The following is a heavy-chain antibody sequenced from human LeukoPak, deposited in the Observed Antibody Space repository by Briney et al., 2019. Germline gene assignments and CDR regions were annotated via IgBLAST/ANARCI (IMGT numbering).Heavy chain of an antibody. D-gene: IGHD1-26*01. CDR1: GGTFSSYA. J-gene: IGHJ4*02. Sequence: SVKVSCKASGGTFSSYAISWVRQAPGQGLEWMGRIIPIFGIANYAQKFQGRVTITADKSTSTAYMELSSLRAEDTAVYYCARERSMSNWGQGTLVTVSS. CDR3: ARERSMSN. CDR2: IIPIFGIA. V-gene: IGHV1-69*04.